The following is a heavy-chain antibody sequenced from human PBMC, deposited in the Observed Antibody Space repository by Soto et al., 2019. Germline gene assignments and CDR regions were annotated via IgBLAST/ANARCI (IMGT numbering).Heavy chain of an antibody. CDR3: ARDPSSFLGRVYGMDV. CDR2: VNLNTGGT. V-gene: IGHV1-2*02. J-gene: IGHJ6*02. CDR1: GYSFTGHS. Sequence: QVQHVQSGAEVKTPGDSVTVSCKASGYSFTGHSMHWVRRAPGQGLEWMGWVNLNTGGTDYAQEFQGRVTMTTATSIRTVYLEVTRLKFDDTAIYYCARDPSSFLGRVYGMDVWGQGTAVTVSS.